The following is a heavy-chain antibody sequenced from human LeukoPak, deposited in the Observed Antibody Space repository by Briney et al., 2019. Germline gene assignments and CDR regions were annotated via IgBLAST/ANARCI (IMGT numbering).Heavy chain of an antibody. CDR2: ISGIGGST. V-gene: IGHV3-23*01. J-gene: IGHJ3*02. D-gene: IGHD3-9*01. CDR3: ERDAGYYDILTGDRRVGAFDI. Sequence: GGSLRLSCAASGFTFSSYAMSWVRQAPGKWLEWVSAISGIGGSTYYAGSVKGRFTLSRNNSNNTLYLQMNSLRAEDTAVYYCERDAGYYDILTGDRRVGAFDIWGQGTMVTVSS. CDR1: GFTFSSYA.